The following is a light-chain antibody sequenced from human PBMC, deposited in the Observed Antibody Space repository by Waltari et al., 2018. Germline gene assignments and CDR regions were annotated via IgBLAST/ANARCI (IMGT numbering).Light chain of an antibody. V-gene: IGKV3-20*01. CDR1: QRIGRY. Sequence: EVVLTQSPGTLSLSPGETATLSCRASQRIGRYLVWYQQKSGQAPRLLIHGASTRATGIPDRVSGSGSGTDFSLTISRLEAEDFAVYYCQNHERLPATFGQGTKVEIK. CDR2: GAS. CDR3: QNHERLPAT. J-gene: IGKJ1*01.